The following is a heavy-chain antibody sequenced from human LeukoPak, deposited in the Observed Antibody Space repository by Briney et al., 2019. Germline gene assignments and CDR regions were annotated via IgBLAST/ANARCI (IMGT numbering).Heavy chain of an antibody. D-gene: IGHD2-15*01. J-gene: IGHJ4*02. CDR3: ARGQDCSGGSCYVVAFY. V-gene: IGHV3-7*01. CDR1: GFTFSSYW. CDR2: IKQDGSEK. Sequence: GGSLGLSCAASGFTFSSYWMSWVRQAPGKGLEWVANIKQDGSEKYYVDSVKGRFTISRDNAKNSLYLQMNSLRAEDTAVYYCARGQDCSGGSCYVVAFYWGQGTLVTVSS.